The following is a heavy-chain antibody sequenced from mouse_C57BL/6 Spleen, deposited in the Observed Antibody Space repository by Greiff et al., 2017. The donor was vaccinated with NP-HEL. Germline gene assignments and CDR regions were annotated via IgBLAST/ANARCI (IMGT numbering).Heavy chain of an antibody. V-gene: IGHV1-66*01. CDR3: ARGGYGYYVGGDY. Sequence: QVRLQQSGPELVKPGASVKISCKASGYSFTSYYIHWVKQRPGQGLEWIGWIYPGSGNTKYNEKFKGKATLTADTSSSTAYMQLSSLTSEDSAVYYCARGGYGYYVGGDYWGQGTTLTVSS. CDR2: IYPGSGNT. CDR1: GYSFTSYY. D-gene: IGHD2-3*01. J-gene: IGHJ2*01.